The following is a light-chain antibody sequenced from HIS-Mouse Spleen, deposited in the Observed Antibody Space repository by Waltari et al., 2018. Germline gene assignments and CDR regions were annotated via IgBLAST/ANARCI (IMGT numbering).Light chain of an antibody. CDR1: SRHVGGYNY. V-gene: IGLV2-14*03. CDR2: DVS. CDR3: SSYTSSSNLVV. Sequence: QSALTQPASVSGSPGQSITISCTGTSRHVGGYNYVSWYQQHPGKAPKLMIYDVSNRPSGVSNRFSGSKSGNTASLTISGLQAEDEADYYCSSYTSSSNLVVFGGGTKLTVL. J-gene: IGLJ2*01.